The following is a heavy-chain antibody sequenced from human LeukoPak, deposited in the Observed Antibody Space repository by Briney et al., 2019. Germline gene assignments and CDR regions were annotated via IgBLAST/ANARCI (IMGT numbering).Heavy chain of an antibody. CDR1: GFTYSSYG. Sequence: GGSLRLSCAASGFTYSSYGMHWVRQAPGKGLEWVAVISYGGSNKYYADSVKGRFTISRENAKNSLYLQMNSLRVEDTAVYYCVRQKKSHGNFDYWGQGTLVTVSS. CDR3: VRQKKSHGNFDY. D-gene: IGHD1-26*01. V-gene: IGHV3-30*03. J-gene: IGHJ4*02. CDR2: ISYGGSNK.